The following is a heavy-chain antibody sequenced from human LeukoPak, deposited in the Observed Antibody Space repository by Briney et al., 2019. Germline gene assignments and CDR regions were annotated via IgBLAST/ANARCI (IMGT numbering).Heavy chain of an antibody. CDR1: GFTFSSYV. Sequence: GGSLRLSCAASGFTFSSYVMSWVRQAPGKGLEWVSAISGSGGSTYYADSVKGRFTISRDNSKNTLYLQMNSLRAEDTAVYYCAKDRSYDFWSGQANFDYWGQGMLVTVSS. J-gene: IGHJ4*02. CDR3: AKDRSYDFWSGQANFDY. V-gene: IGHV3-23*01. D-gene: IGHD3-3*01. CDR2: ISGSGGST.